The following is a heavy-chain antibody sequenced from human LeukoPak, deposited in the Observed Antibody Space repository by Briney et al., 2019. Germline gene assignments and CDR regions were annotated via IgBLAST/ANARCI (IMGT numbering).Heavy chain of an antibody. V-gene: IGHV3-74*01. D-gene: IGHD3-22*01. CDR3: ARDLGQYYDTSDNWFDP. Sequence: GGSQRLSCAASGFTFSSYAMSWVRQAPGKGLEWVSRINSDGINTSYADSVKGRFTISRDNAKNTLNLQMNSLRAEDTAVYYCARDLGQYYDTSDNWFDPWGQGTLVTVSS. J-gene: IGHJ5*02. CDR1: GFTFSSYA. CDR2: INSDGINT.